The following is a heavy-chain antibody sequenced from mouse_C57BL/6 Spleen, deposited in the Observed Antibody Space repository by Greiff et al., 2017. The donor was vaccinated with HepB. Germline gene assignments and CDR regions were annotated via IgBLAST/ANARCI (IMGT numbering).Heavy chain of an antibody. CDR3: TRETTVVAPGYFDV. J-gene: IGHJ1*03. Sequence: EVNVVESGEGLVKPGGSLKLSCAASGFTFSSYAMSWVRQTPEKRLEWVAYISSGGDYIYYADTVKGRFTISRDNARNTLYLQMISLKSEDTAMYYCTRETTVVAPGYFDVWGTGTTVTVSS. CDR1: GFTFSSYA. CDR2: ISSGGDYI. D-gene: IGHD1-1*01. V-gene: IGHV5-9-1*02.